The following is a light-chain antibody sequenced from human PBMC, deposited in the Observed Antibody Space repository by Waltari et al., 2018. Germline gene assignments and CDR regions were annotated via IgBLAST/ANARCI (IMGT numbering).Light chain of an antibody. CDR3: SSYISSSTLEL. Sequence: QSALTQPASVSGSPGQSITISCTGTSSDVGGYNYVSCYQQHPGQAPKLMIYDVSNRPSGVSNRFSGSKSGNTASLTISGLQAEDEADYYCSSYISSSTLELFGGGTSLTVL. CDR2: DVS. J-gene: IGLJ2*01. V-gene: IGLV2-14*03. CDR1: SSDVGGYNY.